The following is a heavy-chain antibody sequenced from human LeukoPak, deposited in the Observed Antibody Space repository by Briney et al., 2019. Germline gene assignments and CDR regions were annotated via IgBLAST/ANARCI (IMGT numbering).Heavy chain of an antibody. J-gene: IGHJ4*02. CDR2: IYYTGNT. V-gene: IGHV4-39*02. D-gene: IGHD1-26*01. CDR3: ARDTISGSYVHFDY. CDR1: GVSISSSNSY. Sequence: SETLSLTCSVSGVSISSSNSYWGWIRQPPGKGLEWIGSIYYTGNTYYNASLKSRVTISIDTSKNQFSLKLSSVTAADTAVYYCARDTISGSYVHFDYWGQGTLVTVSS.